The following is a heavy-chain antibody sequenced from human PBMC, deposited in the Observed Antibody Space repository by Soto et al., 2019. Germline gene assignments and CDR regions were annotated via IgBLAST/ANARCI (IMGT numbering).Heavy chain of an antibody. Sequence: QVQLQESGPGLVKPSQTLSLTCTVSGGSISSGGYYWSWIRQHPGKGLEWIGYIYYSGSTYYNPSLKSRVTQSVDTSKNQCSLKLSSVTAADTAVYYCAREPRAMAILDYGMDVWGQGTTVTVSS. V-gene: IGHV4-31*03. CDR2: IYYSGST. CDR3: AREPRAMAILDYGMDV. D-gene: IGHD5-18*01. J-gene: IGHJ6*02. CDR1: GGSISSGGYY.